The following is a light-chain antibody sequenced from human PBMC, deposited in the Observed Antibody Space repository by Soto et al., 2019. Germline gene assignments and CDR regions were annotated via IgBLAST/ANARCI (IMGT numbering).Light chain of an antibody. CDR3: SSYTSSSTYV. CDR2: EVT. Sequence: QSALTQPASVSGSPGQSITISCTGTSSDVGAYNYVSWYQQHPGKAPKLMIYEVTNRPSGVSDRFSGSKSANMASLTISGLQAGDEADYYCSSYTSSSTYVFGTGTKLTVL. CDR1: SSDVGAYNY. V-gene: IGLV2-14*01. J-gene: IGLJ1*01.